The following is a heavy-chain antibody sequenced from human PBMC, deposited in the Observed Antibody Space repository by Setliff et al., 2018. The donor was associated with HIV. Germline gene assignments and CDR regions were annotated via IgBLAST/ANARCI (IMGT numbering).Heavy chain of an antibody. CDR2: INHNSGGT. J-gene: IGHJ3*02. V-gene: IGHV1-2*02. Sequence: ASVKVSCKASGYTFTGYYMHWVRQAPGQGLEWMGWINHNSGGTNYAQKFQGRVAMTRDTSTSTVYMALSSLRPEGTAVYYCASAGAWQRNALDIWGQGTVVTVSS. CDR1: GYTFTGYY. D-gene: IGHD5-12*01. CDR3: ASAGAWQRNALDI.